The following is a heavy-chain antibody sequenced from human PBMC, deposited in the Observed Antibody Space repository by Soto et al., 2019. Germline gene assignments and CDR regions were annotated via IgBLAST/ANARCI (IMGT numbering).Heavy chain of an antibody. D-gene: IGHD6-19*01. V-gene: IGHV4-31*03. CDR3: ARDQVAVAEMVGFDP. CDR1: GGSISSGGYY. J-gene: IGHJ5*02. CDR2: IYYSGST. Sequence: QVQLQESGPGLVKPSQTLSLTCTVSGGSISSGGYYWSWIRQHPGKGLEWIGYIYYSGSTYYNPSLKSRVTISVDTSKNQFPLKLSSVTAADTAVYYCARDQVAVAEMVGFDPWGQGTLVTVSS.